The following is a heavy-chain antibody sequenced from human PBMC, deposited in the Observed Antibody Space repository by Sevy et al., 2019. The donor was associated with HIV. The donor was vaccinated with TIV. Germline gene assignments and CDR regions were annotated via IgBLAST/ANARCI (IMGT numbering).Heavy chain of an antibody. CDR1: GFTFSTYA. CDR3: ARVLAIITRYIDY. Sequence: GGYLRLSCAGSGFTFSTYAMNWVRQAPGKGLEWVSGMSGSGGSTYYADSVKGRFTISRDNSKKTLYLQMNSLRGEDTAVYYCARVLAIITRYIDYWGQGTPVTVSS. D-gene: IGHD5-12*01. CDR2: MSGSGGST. V-gene: IGHV3-23*01. J-gene: IGHJ4*02.